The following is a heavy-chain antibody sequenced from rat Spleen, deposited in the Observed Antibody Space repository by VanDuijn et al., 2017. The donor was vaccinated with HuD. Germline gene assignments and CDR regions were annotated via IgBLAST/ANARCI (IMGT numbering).Heavy chain of an antibody. Sequence: EVQLVESGGGLVQPGRSLKLSCAASGFTFSNYYMAWVRQAPTKGLEWVAYISTGGGSIYYRDSVKGRFTISRDNAKNTQYLQMDSLRSEDTATYYCARRHYGYTDYFDYWGQGVMVTVSS. D-gene: IGHD1-11*01. J-gene: IGHJ2*01. CDR2: ISTGGGSI. CDR1: GFTFSNYY. V-gene: IGHV5S13*01. CDR3: ARRHYGYTDYFDY.